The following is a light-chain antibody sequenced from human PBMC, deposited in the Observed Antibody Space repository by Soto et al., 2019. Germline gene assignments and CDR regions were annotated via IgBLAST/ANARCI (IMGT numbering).Light chain of an antibody. CDR3: HQYNNWPPWT. J-gene: IGKJ1*01. CDR1: QSVSSY. V-gene: IGKV3-11*01. Sequence: EIVLTQSPATLSLSPGERATLSCRASQSVSSYLAWYQQKLGQAPRLLIYDASNRATGIPARFSGSGSGTEFTLTISSLQSEDFAVYYCHQYNNWPPWTFGQGTKVDIK. CDR2: DAS.